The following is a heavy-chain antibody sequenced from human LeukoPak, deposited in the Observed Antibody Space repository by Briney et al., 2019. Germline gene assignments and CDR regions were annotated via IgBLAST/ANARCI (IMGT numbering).Heavy chain of an antibody. CDR3: AGAGGSVGATTALSG. D-gene: IGHD1-26*01. Sequence: PGGSLRLSCAASGFTFSSYGMHWVRQAPGKGLEWVAVIWYDGSNKYYADSVKGRFTISRDNSKNTLYLQMNSLRAEDTAVYYCAGAGGSVGATTALSGWGQGTLVTVSS. CDR1: GFTFSSYG. V-gene: IGHV3-33*01. CDR2: IWYDGSNK. J-gene: IGHJ4*02.